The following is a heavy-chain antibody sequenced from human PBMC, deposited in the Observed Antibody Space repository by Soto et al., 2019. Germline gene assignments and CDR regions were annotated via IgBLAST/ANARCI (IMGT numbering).Heavy chain of an antibody. Sequence: GESLKISCKGSGYSLTSYWISWVRQMPGKGLEWMGRIDPSDSYTNYSPSFQGHVTISADKSISTAYLQWSSLKASDTAMYYCARVNWNYGYYYYGMDVWGQGTTVIVSS. V-gene: IGHV5-10-1*01. CDR2: IDPSDSYT. CDR3: ARVNWNYGYYYYGMDV. CDR1: GYSLTSYW. D-gene: IGHD1-7*01. J-gene: IGHJ6*02.